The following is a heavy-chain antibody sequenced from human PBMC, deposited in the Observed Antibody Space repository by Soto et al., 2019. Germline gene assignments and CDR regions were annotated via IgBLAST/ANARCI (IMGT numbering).Heavy chain of an antibody. J-gene: IGHJ4*02. CDR2: IYPSDSDT. Sequence: ESLKISCKGAGDTWASNWIAWVRQIPGKGLERMGIIYPSDSDTRYSPSFQGQVTISVDKSISTAYLQWSSLKASDTAMYYCARGSGYHNYWGQGTLVTVSS. D-gene: IGHD5-12*01. CDR3: ARGSGYHNY. CDR1: GDTWASNW. V-gene: IGHV5-51*01.